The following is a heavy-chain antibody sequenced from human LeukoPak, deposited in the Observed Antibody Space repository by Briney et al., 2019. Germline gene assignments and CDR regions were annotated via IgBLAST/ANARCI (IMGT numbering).Heavy chain of an antibody. J-gene: IGHJ3*02. Sequence: ASVKVSCKASGGAFNGYGITWVRQAPGPGLQWMGRIVPTNGKVNYSQKFQGRVTMTTDTSTTTAYMELRSLRSDDTAVYYCARDRWSSSSSEGVFDIWGQGTMVTVFS. V-gene: IGHV1-18*01. CDR3: ARDRWSSSSSEGVFDI. CDR2: IVPTNGKV. D-gene: IGHD6-6*01. CDR1: GGAFNGYG.